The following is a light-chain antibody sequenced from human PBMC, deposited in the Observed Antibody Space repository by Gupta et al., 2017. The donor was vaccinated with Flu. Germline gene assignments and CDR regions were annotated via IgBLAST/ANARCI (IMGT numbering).Light chain of an antibody. J-gene: IGLJ2*01. CDR3: LLSYSGARSVV. CDR1: TGAVTSGHY. V-gene: IGLV7-46*01. CDR2: DTS. Sequence: QAVVTQEPSLTVSPGGTFTLTCGSSTGAVTSGHYPYWFQQKPGQAPRTLIYDTSNKHSWTPARFSGSLLGGKAALTLSGAQPEDEAEYYCLLSYSGARSVVFGGGTKLTVL.